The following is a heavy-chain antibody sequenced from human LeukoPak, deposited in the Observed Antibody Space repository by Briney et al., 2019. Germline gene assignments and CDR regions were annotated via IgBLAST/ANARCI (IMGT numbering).Heavy chain of an antibody. J-gene: IGHJ4*02. CDR2: IQYDGRNK. CDR3: AKGGDYALDY. D-gene: IGHD4-17*01. CDR1: GFSDSSSG. Sequence: GRSLRLSCAASGFSDSSSGIHWVRQAPGRRQDWLAFIQYDGRNKYYADSVKGRFTMSRDNSKNTLTMFLQMNSLRVEDTAVYYCAKGGDYALDYWGQGTLVTVSS. V-gene: IGHV3-30*02.